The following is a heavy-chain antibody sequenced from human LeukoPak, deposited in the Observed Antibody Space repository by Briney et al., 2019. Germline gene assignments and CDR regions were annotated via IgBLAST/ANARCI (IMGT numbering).Heavy chain of an antibody. D-gene: IGHD2-21*02. Sequence: GRSLRLSCAASGFTFDDYAMHWVRQAPGKGLEWVSGISWNSGSIGYADSVKGRFTISRDNAKNSLYLQMNSLRAEDTALYYCAKAYCGGDCSISRGAFDIWGQGTMVTVSS. CDR1: GFTFDDYA. CDR2: ISWNSGSI. J-gene: IGHJ3*02. CDR3: AKAYCGGDCSISRGAFDI. V-gene: IGHV3-9*01.